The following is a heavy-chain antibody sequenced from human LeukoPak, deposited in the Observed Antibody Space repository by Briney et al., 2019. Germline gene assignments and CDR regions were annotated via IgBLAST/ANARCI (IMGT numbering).Heavy chain of an antibody. CDR1: GGSFSGYY. CDR3: ARSQQWLGYDAFDI. D-gene: IGHD6-19*01. J-gene: IGHJ3*02. Sequence: SETLSLTWAVYGGSFSGYYWSWIRQPPGKGLEWIGEINHSGSTNYNPSLKSRVTISVDTSKNQFSLKLSSVTAADTAVYYCARSQQWLGYDAFDIWGQGTMVTVSS. V-gene: IGHV4-34*01. CDR2: INHSGST.